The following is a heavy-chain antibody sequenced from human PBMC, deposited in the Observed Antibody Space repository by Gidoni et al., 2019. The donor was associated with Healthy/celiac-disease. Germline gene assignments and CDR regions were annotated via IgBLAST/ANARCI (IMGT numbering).Heavy chain of an antibody. D-gene: IGHD1-26*01. CDR3: AKGHGWELSGGPDY. CDR2: MSWDGGST. CDR1: GFTFDAYT. Sequence: EVQLVESGGVVVQPGGSLRLSCAASGFTFDAYTMHWVRQAPGKGLEWVSVMSWDGGSTYYADSVKGRFTISRDNSKNSLYLQMNSLRTEDTALYYCAKGHGWELSGGPDYWGQGTLVTVSS. V-gene: IGHV3-43*01. J-gene: IGHJ4*02.